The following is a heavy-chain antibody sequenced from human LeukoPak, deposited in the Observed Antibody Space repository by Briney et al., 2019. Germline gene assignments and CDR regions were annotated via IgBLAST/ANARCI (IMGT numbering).Heavy chain of an antibody. V-gene: IGHV1-69*13. Sequence: SVKVSCKASGGTFSSYAISWVRQAPGQGLEWMGGIIPIFGTANYAQKFQGRVTITADESTSTAYMELSSLRSEDTAVYYCARLVVPAVTNGAFDIWGQGTMVTISS. CDR2: IIPIFGTA. J-gene: IGHJ3*02. D-gene: IGHD2-2*01. CDR1: GGTFSSYA. CDR3: ARLVVPAVTNGAFDI.